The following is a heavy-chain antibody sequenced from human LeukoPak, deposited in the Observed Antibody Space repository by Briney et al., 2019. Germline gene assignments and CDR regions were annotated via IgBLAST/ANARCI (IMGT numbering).Heavy chain of an antibody. Sequence: ASVKVSCKASGYAFTGYDMHWVRQAPGQGLKGMGRINPNSGGTNYAQQFQGRVTMTRDTSISTAYMELSRLRSDDTAVYYCARDLFKSDALWGQGTLVIVSA. CDR1: GYAFTGYD. CDR2: INPNSGGT. J-gene: IGHJ4*02. D-gene: IGHD3-10*02. CDR3: ARDLFKSDAL. V-gene: IGHV1-2*06.